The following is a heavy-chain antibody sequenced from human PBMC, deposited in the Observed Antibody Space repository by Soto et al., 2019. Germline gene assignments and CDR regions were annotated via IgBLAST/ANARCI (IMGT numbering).Heavy chain of an antibody. D-gene: IGHD1-1*01. CDR2: MSFDGSNK. Sequence: QVQLVESGGGVVQPGRSLRLSCAASGFTFRSYGMHWVRQAPGKGLEWVALMSFDGSNKYYADSVRGRFTISSANSKSTLYLQMDILRPEDTAVYYCAKKFGWELQLTHPYYNSGMDVWGQGTTVTVSS. V-gene: IGHV3-30*18. J-gene: IGHJ6*02. CDR3: AKKFGWELQLTHPYYNSGMDV. CDR1: GFTFRSYG.